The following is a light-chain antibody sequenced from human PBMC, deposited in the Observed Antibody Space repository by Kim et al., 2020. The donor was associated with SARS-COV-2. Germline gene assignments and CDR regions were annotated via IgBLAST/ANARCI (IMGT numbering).Light chain of an antibody. CDR3: LQRGNWPLT. J-gene: IGKJ4*01. CDR2: DAS. CDR1: QSVNSN. V-gene: IGKV3-11*01. Sequence: DIVLTQSPSTLSLSLGDRATLSCRASQSVNSNFAWYQYKSGQPPILLIYDASKRPTGIPARFSGSGSGTDFTLTISRLEPEDFAGYICLQRGNWPLTFGGGAKV.